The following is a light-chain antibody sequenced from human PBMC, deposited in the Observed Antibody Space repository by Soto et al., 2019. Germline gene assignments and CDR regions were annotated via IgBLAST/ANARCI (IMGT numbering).Light chain of an antibody. CDR1: QSVRNY. CDR3: HQRINWPPIT. CDR2: DAS. J-gene: IGKJ5*01. V-gene: IGKV3-11*01. Sequence: EIVLTQSPATLSLSPGERATLSCRASQSVRNYLAWYQQKPGQAPRLLIYDASNRATGIPARFSGSGSGTDVTLTISSLEPEDFAVYYCHQRINWPPITFGQGTRLEIK.